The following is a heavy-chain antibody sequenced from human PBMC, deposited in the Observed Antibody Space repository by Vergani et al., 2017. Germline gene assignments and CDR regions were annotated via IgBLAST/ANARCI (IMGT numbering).Heavy chain of an antibody. CDR2: IYSGGST. J-gene: IGHJ6*02. CDR1: GFTFSSYA. CDR3: AREEEYDFWSGYYRRYYYGMDV. D-gene: IGHD3-3*01. V-gene: IGHV3-23*03. Sequence: EVQLLESGGGLVQPGGSLRLSCAASGFTFSSYAMSWVRQAPGKGLEWVSVIYSGGSTYYADSVKGRFTNSRDNAKNSLYLQMNSLRAEDTAVYYCAREEEYDFWSGYYRRYYYGMDVWGQGTTVTVSS.